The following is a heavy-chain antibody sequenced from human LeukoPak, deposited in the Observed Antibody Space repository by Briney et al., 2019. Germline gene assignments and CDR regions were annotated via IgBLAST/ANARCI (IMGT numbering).Heavy chain of an antibody. D-gene: IGHD6-19*01. J-gene: IGHJ5*02. Sequence: ASVKVSCKASGYNFRSYGIGWVRQAPRQGLEWMGWINPNSGGTNYAQKFQGRVTMTRDTSISTAYMELSRLRSDDTAVYYCARVVAVTPFWWFDPWGQGTLVTVSS. V-gene: IGHV1-2*02. CDR1: GYNFRSYG. CDR3: ARVVAVTPFWWFDP. CDR2: INPNSGGT.